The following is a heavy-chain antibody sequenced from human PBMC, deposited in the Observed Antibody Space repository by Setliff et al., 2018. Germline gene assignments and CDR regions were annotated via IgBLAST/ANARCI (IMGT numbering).Heavy chain of an antibody. CDR1: GYSISSGYY. CDR2: IYHSGST. CDR3: ARHSSRPY. V-gene: IGHV4-38-2*01. Sequence: PSETLSLTCAVSGYSISSGYYWGWIRQPPGKGLEWIGSIYHSGSTYYNPSHKSRVTISVDTSKNQFSLKLSSVTAADTAVYYCARHSSRPYWGQGTLVTVSS. J-gene: IGHJ4*02.